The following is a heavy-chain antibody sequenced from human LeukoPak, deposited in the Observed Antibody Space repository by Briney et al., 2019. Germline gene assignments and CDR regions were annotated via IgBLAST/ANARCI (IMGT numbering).Heavy chain of an antibody. V-gene: IGHV1-18*04. Sequence: ASVKVSCKASGYTFTGYYMHWVRQAPGQGLEWMGWISAYSGNTNYAQKLQGRVTMTTDTSTSTAYMELRSLRSDDTAVYYCARAITMIVAYYFDYWGQGTLVTVSS. CDR2: ISAYSGNT. J-gene: IGHJ4*02. CDR1: GYTFTGYY. D-gene: IGHD3-22*01. CDR3: ARAITMIVAYYFDY.